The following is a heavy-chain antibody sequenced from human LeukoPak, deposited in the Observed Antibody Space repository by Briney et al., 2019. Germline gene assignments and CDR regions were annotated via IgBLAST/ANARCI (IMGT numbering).Heavy chain of an antibody. J-gene: IGHJ3*02. CDR2: INPSGGST. V-gene: IGHV1-46*01. CDR1: GYTFTSYY. D-gene: IGHD1/OR15-1a*01. Sequence: GASVKVSCKASGYTFTSYYMHWVRQAPGQGLEWMGIINPSGGSTSYAQKFQGRVTMTRDTSTSTVYTELSSLRSEDTAVYYCASPGNSRLRAFDIWGQGTMVTVSS. CDR3: ASPGNSRLRAFDI.